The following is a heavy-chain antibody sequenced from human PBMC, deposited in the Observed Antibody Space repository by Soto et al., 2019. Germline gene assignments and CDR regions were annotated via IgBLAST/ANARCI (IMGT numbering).Heavy chain of an antibody. CDR2: IFNTGNT. CDR3: ARGRGYNIHYFDL. J-gene: IGHJ2*01. V-gene: IGHV4-61*01. Sequence: QVQLQESGPGLVKPSETLSLTCTVSGSSVSSGSNYWSWIRQPPGKGLEWIGYIFNTGNTKYNPSLKSRVTISGDTSKNQFSLKLRSVTAADTAIYYCARGRGYNIHYFDLWGRGTLVAVSS. D-gene: IGHD5-12*01. CDR1: GSSVSSGSNY.